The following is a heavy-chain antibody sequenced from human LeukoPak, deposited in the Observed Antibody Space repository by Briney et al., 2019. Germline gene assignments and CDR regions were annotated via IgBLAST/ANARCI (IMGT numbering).Heavy chain of an antibody. CDR2: VAGSDTST. CDR1: GFSVGSYG. D-gene: IGHD5-18*01. J-gene: IGHJ2*01. V-gene: IGHV3-23*01. CDR3: ARGAYNYGPIYWHFDL. Sequence: PGGSLRLSCAVSGFSVGSYGMTWVRQAPGKGLEWVSAVAGSDTSTYYADSVKGRFTTSRDHSKNTLYLEMFSLRAEDSAVYYCARGAYNYGPIYWHFDLWGRGTLVTVSS.